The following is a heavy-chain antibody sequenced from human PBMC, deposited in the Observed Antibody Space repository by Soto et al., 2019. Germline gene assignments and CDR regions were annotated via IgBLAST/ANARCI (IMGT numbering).Heavy chain of an antibody. D-gene: IGHD3-16*01. V-gene: IGHV3-15*07. Sequence: EVQLVESGGGLVASGGSLILSCAASGFTFKGAWMNCVRQGPGKGLEWVGRVKSKDNGETIHYAAPVQGRFTISRDDSRNRGYLQMNRLGTEDTAMYYCSADLPDWGAYAFDYWGQGALVTVSS. CDR3: SADLPDWGAYAFDY. J-gene: IGHJ4*02. CDR2: VKSKDNGETI. CDR1: GFTFKGAW.